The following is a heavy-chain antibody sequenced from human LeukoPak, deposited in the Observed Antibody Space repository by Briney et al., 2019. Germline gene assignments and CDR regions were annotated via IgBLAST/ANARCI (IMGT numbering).Heavy chain of an antibody. CDR3: ARDHTRWSPRHGHGFDP. CDR2: IIPIFGTA. J-gene: IGHJ5*02. CDR1: GGTFSSYA. V-gene: IGHV1-69*13. Sequence: ASVKVSCKASGGTFSSYAISWVRQAPGQGLEWMGGIIPIFGTANYAQKFQGRVTITADESTSTAYMELSSLRSEDTAVYYCARDHTRWSPRHGHGFDPWGQGTLVTVSS. D-gene: IGHD4-23*01.